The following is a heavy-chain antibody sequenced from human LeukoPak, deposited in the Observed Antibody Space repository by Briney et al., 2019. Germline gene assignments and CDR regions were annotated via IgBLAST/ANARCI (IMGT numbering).Heavy chain of an antibody. J-gene: IGHJ4*02. CDR1: GGSFSGYY. V-gene: IGHV4-34*01. CDR3: ARGYYYDSRGYYDY. CDR2: INHSGST. D-gene: IGHD3-22*01. Sequence: SETLSLTCAVYGGSFSGYYWSWIRQPPGKGLEWIGEINHSGSTHYNPSLKSRVTISVDTSKNQFSVKLSSVTTADTAVYYCARGYYYDSRGYYDYWGQGTLVTVSS.